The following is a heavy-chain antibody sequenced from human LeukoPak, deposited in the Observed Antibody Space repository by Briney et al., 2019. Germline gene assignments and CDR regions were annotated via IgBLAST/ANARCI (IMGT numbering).Heavy chain of an antibody. CDR2: IYYNGNT. Sequence: PSETLSLTCTVSGGSITSYYWSWIRQPPGKALEWIGYIYYNGNTNSKPSLKSRATISLSTSKNQFSLNLSSVTAAGTAVYYCATIVWGGGSFGIWGQGTMVAVSS. V-gene: IGHV4-59*01. CDR3: ATIVWGGGSFGI. CDR1: GGSITSYY. D-gene: IGHD3-16*01. J-gene: IGHJ3*02.